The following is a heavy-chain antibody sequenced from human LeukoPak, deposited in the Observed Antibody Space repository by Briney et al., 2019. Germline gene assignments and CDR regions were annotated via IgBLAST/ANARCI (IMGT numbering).Heavy chain of an antibody. V-gene: IGHV1-69*13. CDR2: IIPMFGTT. CDR3: AREVTTVFWFDP. D-gene: IGHD4-17*01. CDR1: GGTSNSCA. J-gene: IGHJ5*02. Sequence: SVKVSCKASGGTSNSCAISWVRQAPGQGLEWMGGIIPMFGTTTYAQKFRGGVTITADDSTSTAYMELSSLTSEDTAVYYCAREVTTVFWFDPWGQGSLVTVSS.